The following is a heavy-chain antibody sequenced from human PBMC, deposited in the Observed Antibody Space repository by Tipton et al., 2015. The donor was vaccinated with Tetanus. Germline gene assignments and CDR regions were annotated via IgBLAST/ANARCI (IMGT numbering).Heavy chain of an antibody. D-gene: IGHD2-21*01. V-gene: IGHV4-59*01. CDR2: IYYSGST. Sequence: LVKPSETLSLTCTVSGGSISSYYWSWIRQPPGKGLEWIGYIYYSGSTNYNPSLKSRVTISVDTSKNQFSLQLAFVTAADTAIYYCARERIEAFYYHGLDVWGPGTTVTVSS. CDR1: GGSISSYY. J-gene: IGHJ6*02. CDR3: ARERIEAFYYHGLDV.